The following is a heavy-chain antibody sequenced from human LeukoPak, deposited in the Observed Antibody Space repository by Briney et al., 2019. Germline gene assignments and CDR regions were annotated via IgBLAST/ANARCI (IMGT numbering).Heavy chain of an antibody. CDR2: IYSGGST. V-gene: IGHV3-53*01. J-gene: IGHJ3*02. CDR3: AREYSSSRGDAFDI. CDR1: GFTFSSYA. Sequence: EGSLRLSCAASGFTFSSYAMHWVRQAPGKGLEWVSVIYSGGSTYYADSVKGRFTISRDNSKNTLYLQMNSLRAEDTAVYYCAREYSSSRGDAFDIWGQGTMVTVSS. D-gene: IGHD6-13*01.